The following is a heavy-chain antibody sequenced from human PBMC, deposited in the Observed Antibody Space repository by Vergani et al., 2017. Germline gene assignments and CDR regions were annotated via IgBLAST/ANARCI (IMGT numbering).Heavy chain of an antibody. V-gene: IGHV1-2*02. CDR1: GYTFTGNY. D-gene: IGHD4-11*01. J-gene: IGHJ6*03. CDR2: INPKSGGA. Sequence: QVQLVQSGAEVKKPGASVKVSCKASGYTFTGNYLHWVRQAPGQGLEWMGWINPKSGGANYAQKLQGRVTMTRDTSISAAYMELSRLRSDDTAVYYCATPQETVTTRYYYMDVWGKGTTVTVS. CDR3: ATPQETVTTRYYYMDV.